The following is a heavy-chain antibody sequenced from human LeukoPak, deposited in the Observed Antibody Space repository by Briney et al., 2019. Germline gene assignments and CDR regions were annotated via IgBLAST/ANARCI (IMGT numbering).Heavy chain of an antibody. CDR3: ARDQEGFDY. CDR2: IYPRDGST. V-gene: IGHV1-46*01. Sequence: GLEWMGMIYPRDGSTSYARKFQGRVTVTRDTSTSTVHMELSGLRSEDTAVYYCARDQEGFDYWGQGTLVTVSS. J-gene: IGHJ4*02.